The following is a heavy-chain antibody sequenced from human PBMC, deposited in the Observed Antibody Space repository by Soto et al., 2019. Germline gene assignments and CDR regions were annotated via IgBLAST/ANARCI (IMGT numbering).Heavy chain of an antibody. CDR2: IYYSGTT. J-gene: IGHJ5*02. V-gene: IGHV4-39*01. CDR1: GGSISSSAFS. D-gene: IGHD1-26*01. CDR3: ARQGVVGATGWFAP. Sequence: QLYLQESGPGLVKPSETLSLTCTVSGGSISSSAFSWGWIRQPPGKKLEWLGGIYYSGTTYYNPSLKSRVTISIDTSKNQFSLRLNSVTAADTAVYFCARQGVVGATGWFAPWGQGTLVTVSS.